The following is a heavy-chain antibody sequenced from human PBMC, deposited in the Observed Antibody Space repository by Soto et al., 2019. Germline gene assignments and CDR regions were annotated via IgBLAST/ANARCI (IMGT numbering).Heavy chain of an antibody. CDR2: IYYRGST. D-gene: IGHD6-6*01. CDR3: ASLSRYSSSPSYFDY. CDR1: AGSISSSGYY. J-gene: IGHJ4*02. Sequence: SETLSLTCSVSAGSISSSGYYWGWIRQPPGKGLEWIGSIYYRGSTYYNPSLKSRVTISVDTSKNQFSLKVNSVTAADTAVYYCASLSRYSSSPSYFDYWGQGTLVTVSS. V-gene: IGHV4-39*01.